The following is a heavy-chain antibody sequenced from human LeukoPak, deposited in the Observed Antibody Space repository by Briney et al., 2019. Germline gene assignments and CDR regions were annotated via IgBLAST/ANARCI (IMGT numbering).Heavy chain of an antibody. CDR3: ARKVAYYYDSSGYYGRADNWFDP. J-gene: IGHJ5*02. Sequence: SETLSLTCAVYGGSFSGYYWSWIRQPPGKGLEWIGEINHSGSTNYNPSLKSRVTISVDTSKNQFSLKLSSVTAADTAVYYCARKVAYYYDSSGYYGRADNWFDPWGQGTLVTVSS. D-gene: IGHD3-22*01. CDR2: INHSGST. CDR1: GGSFSGYY. V-gene: IGHV4-34*01.